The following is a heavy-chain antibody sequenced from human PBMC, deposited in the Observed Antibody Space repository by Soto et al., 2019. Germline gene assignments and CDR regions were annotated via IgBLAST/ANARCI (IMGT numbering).Heavy chain of an antibody. D-gene: IGHD2-15*01. CDR2: MNPNSGET. Sequence: QEQLVQSGAEVKKPGASVKVSCKTSGYTFTDYDINWVRQATGQGLAWIGWMNPNSGETGYAQKFQGSVTMTRSASLSTAYLELSSLRSEDTAVYYCARVAVAARPRWYNWFDPWGQGTLVTVSS. CDR3: ARVAVAARPRWYNWFDP. J-gene: IGHJ5*02. V-gene: IGHV1-8*01. CDR1: GYTFTDYD.